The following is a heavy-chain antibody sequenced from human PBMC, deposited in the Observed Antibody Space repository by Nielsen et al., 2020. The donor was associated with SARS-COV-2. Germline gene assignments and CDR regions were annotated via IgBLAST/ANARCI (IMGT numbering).Heavy chain of an antibody. Sequence: GESLRLSCIASGFTFNIYAMAWVRRTPGRGLQWVSGISASGGSTYYTDSVKGRFAVSRDNSRNTLYLQMHSLRVEDTALYYCAKDDVVRGDAFDIWGQGTMVTVSS. CDR3: AKDDVVRGDAFDI. V-gene: IGHV3-23*01. CDR1: GFTFNIYA. CDR2: ISASGGST. D-gene: IGHD3-10*01. J-gene: IGHJ3*02.